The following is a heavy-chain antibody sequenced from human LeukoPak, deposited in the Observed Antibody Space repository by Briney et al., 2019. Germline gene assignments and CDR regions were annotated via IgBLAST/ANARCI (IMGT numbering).Heavy chain of an antibody. V-gene: IGHV4-39*07. CDR2: IYHSGST. CDR1: GGSISSSSYY. CDR3: ARDLGGYYDSSGSPQYYFDY. J-gene: IGHJ4*02. Sequence: SETLSLTCTVSGGSISSSSYYWGWIRQPPGKGLEWIGSIYHSGSTYYNPSLKSRVPISVDTSKNQFSLKLSSVTAADTAVYYCARDLGGYYDSSGSPQYYFDYWGQGTLVTVSS. D-gene: IGHD3-22*01.